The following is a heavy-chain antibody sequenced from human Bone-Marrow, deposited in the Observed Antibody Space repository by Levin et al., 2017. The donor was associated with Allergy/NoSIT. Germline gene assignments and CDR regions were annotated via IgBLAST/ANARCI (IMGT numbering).Heavy chain of an antibody. CDR1: GGTIRRSNSY. Sequence: SQTLSLTCSVSGGTIRRSNSYWGWIRQSPEKGLEWIATIHYSGRMYHNPALDSRVTISVDKSKNNFSLRLNSVTAADTAVYYCARLIVRALADFWGLGTLVTVSS. CDR3: ARLIVRALADF. CDR2: IHYSGRM. D-gene: IGHD1-26*01. V-gene: IGHV4-39*02. J-gene: IGHJ4*02.